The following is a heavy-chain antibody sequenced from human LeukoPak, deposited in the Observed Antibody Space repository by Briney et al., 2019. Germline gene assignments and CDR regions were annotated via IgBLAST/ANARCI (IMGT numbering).Heavy chain of an antibody. CDR1: GFTFDDYG. D-gene: IGHD2-21*02. Sequence: GGSLRLSCAASGFTFDDYGMSWVRQAPGKGLEWVSGINWNGGSTGYADSVKGRFTISRDNAKNSLYLQMNSLRAEDTALYYCARGAYCGGDCSWWYFDYWGQGTLVTVSS. V-gene: IGHV3-20*04. J-gene: IGHJ4*02. CDR3: ARGAYCGGDCSWWYFDY. CDR2: INWNGGST.